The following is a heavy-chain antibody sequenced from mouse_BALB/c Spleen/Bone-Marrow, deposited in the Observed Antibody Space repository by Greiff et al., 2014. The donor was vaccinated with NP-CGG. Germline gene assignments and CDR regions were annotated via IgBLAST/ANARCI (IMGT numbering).Heavy chain of an antibody. J-gene: IGHJ2*01. D-gene: IGHD1-1*02. Sequence: EVQLQQSGAELVKPGASVKLSCTASGFNFKDTYMHWVKQRPEQGLEWIGRIDPANGNTKYDRKFKGKATITAATSSITTYLQLNSMTSKGTAVEYCARYYYGNSYFDYWGQGTTLTVSS. CDR1: GFNFKDTY. CDR2: IDPANGNT. CDR3: ARYYYGNSYFDY. V-gene: IGHV14-3*02.